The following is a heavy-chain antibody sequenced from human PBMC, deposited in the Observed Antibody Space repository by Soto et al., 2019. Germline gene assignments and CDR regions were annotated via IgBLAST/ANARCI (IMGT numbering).Heavy chain of an antibody. D-gene: IGHD3-16*02. CDR3: ARESVSGTYRFDS. V-gene: IGHV4-4*07. J-gene: IGHJ4*02. CDR2: INDTGRT. CDR1: GDSLSTFY. Sequence: QVQLQESGPGLVRPSETLSLTCTVSGDSLSTFYWCWIRQPAGERLEWIGRINDTGRTNYNPSLRGRVTMSVDTSKNQFSLRVNSVTAADTAVYYCARESVSGTYRFDSWGQGTLVTVSS.